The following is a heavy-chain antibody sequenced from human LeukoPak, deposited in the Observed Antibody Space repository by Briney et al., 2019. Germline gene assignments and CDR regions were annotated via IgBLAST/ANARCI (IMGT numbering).Heavy chain of an antibody. D-gene: IGHD3/OR15-3a*01. J-gene: IGHJ3*02. Sequence: PGGSLRLSCAASGFTFEEYGMSWVRQAPGKGLEWVSGINWNGGSTGYADSVKGRFTISRDNAKNSLYLQMNSLRAEDTAVYYCARGSKAGDWDAFDIWGQGTMVTVSS. V-gene: IGHV3-20*04. CDR1: GFTFEEYG. CDR2: INWNGGST. CDR3: ARGSKAGDWDAFDI.